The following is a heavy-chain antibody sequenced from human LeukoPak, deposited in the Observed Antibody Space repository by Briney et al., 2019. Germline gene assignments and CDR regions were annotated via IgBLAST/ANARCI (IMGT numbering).Heavy chain of an antibody. V-gene: IGHV1-2*04. D-gene: IGHD5-18*01. CDR1: GYTFTGYY. CDR2: INPNSGGT. Sequence: ASVKVSCKASGYTFTGYYMHWVRQAPGQELEWMGWINPNSGGTNYAQKFQGWVTMTRDTSISTAYMELSRLRSDDTAVYYCARDRDTAMVQYYFDYWGQGTLVTVSS. J-gene: IGHJ4*02. CDR3: ARDRDTAMVQYYFDY.